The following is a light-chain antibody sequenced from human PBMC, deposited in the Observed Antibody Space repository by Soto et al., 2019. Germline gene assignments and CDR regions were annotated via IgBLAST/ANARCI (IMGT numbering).Light chain of an antibody. Sequence: QSVLTQPASVSGSPGPSITISCTGTSSDVGGYNYVSWYQQHPVKAPKLMIYEVSNRPSGVSNRFSGSKSGNTASLTISGLQAEDEADYYCSSYTSSSTRVFGGGTQLTVL. CDR1: SSDVGGYNY. V-gene: IGLV2-14*01. CDR2: EVS. J-gene: IGLJ2*01. CDR3: SSYTSSSTRV.